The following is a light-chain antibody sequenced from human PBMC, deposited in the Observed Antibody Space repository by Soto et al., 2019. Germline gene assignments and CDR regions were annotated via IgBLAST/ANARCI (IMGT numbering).Light chain of an antibody. Sequence: EIVMTQSTATLSVSPVEGATLSCLASQSVSSNLAWYQQKPGQAPRLLIYGASTRATGIPARFSGSGSGTEFTLTISSLQSEDFAVYYCQQYNNWPPITFGQGTRLEIK. CDR3: QQYNNWPPIT. V-gene: IGKV3-15*01. J-gene: IGKJ5*01. CDR2: GAS. CDR1: QSVSSN.